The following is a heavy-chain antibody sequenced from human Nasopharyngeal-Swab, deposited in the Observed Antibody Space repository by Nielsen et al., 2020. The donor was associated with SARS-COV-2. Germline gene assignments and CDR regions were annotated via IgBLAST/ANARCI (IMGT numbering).Heavy chain of an antibody. Sequence: AGSLRLSCAVYGGSFSGYYRNWIRQPPGKGLEWIGEINHSGSTTYNPSLKSRVTISLDTSNNQFSLKLTSVTAADTAVYYCARSRYTSSWYGVRNWFDPWGQGTLVTVSS. CDR1: GGSFSGYY. D-gene: IGHD6-13*01. V-gene: IGHV4-34*01. J-gene: IGHJ5*02. CDR2: INHSGST. CDR3: ARSRYTSSWYGVRNWFDP.